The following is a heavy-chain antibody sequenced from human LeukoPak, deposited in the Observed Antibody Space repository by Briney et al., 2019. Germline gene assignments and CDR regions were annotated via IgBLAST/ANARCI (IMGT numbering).Heavy chain of an antibody. CDR1: GGSISSYY. V-gene: IGHV4-59*12. Sequence: SETLSLTCTVSGGSISSYYWSWIRQPPGKGLEWIGSIYYSGSTYYNPSLKSRVTISVDTSKNQFSLKLSSVTAADTAVYYCARVARITMIVVVITYFDXXXXXXXVTXXS. CDR3: ARVARITMIVVVITYFDX. J-gene: IGHJ4*02. CDR2: IYYSGST. D-gene: IGHD3-22*01.